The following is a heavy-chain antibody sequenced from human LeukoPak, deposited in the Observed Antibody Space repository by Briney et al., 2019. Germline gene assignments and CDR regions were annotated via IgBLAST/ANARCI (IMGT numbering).Heavy chain of an antibody. CDR3: ARGEYRPGANYYYYMDV. V-gene: IGHV1-18*01. CDR2: ISAYNGNT. Sequence: ASVKVSCKASGYTFTSYGISWVRQAPGQGLEWMGWISAYNGNTNYAQKLQVRVTMTTDTSTSTAYMELRSLRSDDTAVYYCARGEYRPGANYYYYMDVWGKGTTVTVSS. CDR1: GYTFTSYG. D-gene: IGHD1-1*01. J-gene: IGHJ6*03.